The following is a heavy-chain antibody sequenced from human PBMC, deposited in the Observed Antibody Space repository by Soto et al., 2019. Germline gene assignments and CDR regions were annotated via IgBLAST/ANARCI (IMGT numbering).Heavy chain of an antibody. V-gene: IGHV1-2*04. CDR1: GYSFTDYH. J-gene: IGHJ6*02. Sequence: ASVKVSCKASGYSFTDYHIHWVRQAPGQGLEWLGRINPKSGGTSTAQKFQGWVTMTTDTSIRTASMELPRLTSDDTAIYYCARGDSTDCSNGVCSFFYNLDMDVWGQGTTVNVSS. CDR2: INPKSGGT. CDR3: ARGDSTDCSNGVCSFFYNLDMDV. D-gene: IGHD2-8*01.